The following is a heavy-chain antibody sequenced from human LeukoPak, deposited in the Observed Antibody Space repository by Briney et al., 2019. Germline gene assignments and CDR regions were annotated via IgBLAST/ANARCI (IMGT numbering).Heavy chain of an antibody. V-gene: IGHV3-23*01. Sequence: GASLRLSCAASGFTFSSYAMSWVRQAPGKGLEWVSAISGSGGSTYYADSVKGRFTISRDNAKNSLYLQMNSLRAEDTAVYYCASASSSWAYYFDYWGQGTLVTVSS. CDR1: GFTFSSYA. CDR2: ISGSGGST. J-gene: IGHJ4*02. CDR3: ASASSSWAYYFDY. D-gene: IGHD6-13*01.